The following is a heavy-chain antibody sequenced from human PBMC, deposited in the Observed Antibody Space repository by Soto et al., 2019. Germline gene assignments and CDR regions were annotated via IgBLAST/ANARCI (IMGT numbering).Heavy chain of an antibody. J-gene: IGHJ4*02. D-gene: IGHD4-17*01. Sequence: GGSLRLSCAASGFTFSSYGMHWVRQAPGKGLEWVAVISYDGSNKYYADSVKGRFTISRDNSKNTLYLQMNSLRAEDTAVYYCANEVDYGDYEGAFDYWGQGTLVTVSS. CDR1: GFTFSSYG. V-gene: IGHV3-30*18. CDR3: ANEVDYGDYEGAFDY. CDR2: ISYDGSNK.